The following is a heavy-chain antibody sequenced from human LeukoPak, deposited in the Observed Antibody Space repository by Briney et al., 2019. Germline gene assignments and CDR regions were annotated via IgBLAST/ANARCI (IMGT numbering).Heavy chain of an antibody. J-gene: IGHJ3*02. CDR2: ISAYNGNT. V-gene: IGHV1-18*01. Sequence: ASVKVSCKASGYTFTSYGISWVRQAPGQGLEWMGWISAYNGNTNYAQKLQGGVTMTTDTSTSTAYMELRSLRSDDTAVYYCAAPDPYDNWNYANAFDIWGQGTMVTVSS. CDR3: AAPDPYDNWNYANAFDI. CDR1: GYTFTSYG. D-gene: IGHD1-7*01.